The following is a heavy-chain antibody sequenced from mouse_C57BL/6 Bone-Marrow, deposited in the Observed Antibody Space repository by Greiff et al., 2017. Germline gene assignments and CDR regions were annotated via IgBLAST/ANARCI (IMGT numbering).Heavy chain of an antibody. D-gene: IGHD1-1*01. CDR1: GYTFTSYT. CDR3: TGVALEY. Sequence: QVQLQQSGAELARPGASVKMSCKASGYTFTSYTMHWVKQRPGQGLEWIGYINPSSGYTKYNKKFKDKATLTADKYSSTAYMQLSRLTSGDSAVYDCTGVALEYWGQGTTLTVSS. J-gene: IGHJ2*01. V-gene: IGHV1-4*01. CDR2: INPSSGYT.